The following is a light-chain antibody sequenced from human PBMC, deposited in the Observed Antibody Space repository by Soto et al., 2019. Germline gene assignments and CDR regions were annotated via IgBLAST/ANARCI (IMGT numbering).Light chain of an antibody. V-gene: IGKV1-5*03. Sequence: DIQMTQSPSTLSASVGDRVTITCRANQSIYTWLAWYQHKPGKAPKFLIYMASSLENGVPSRFSGSGSGTEFPLPISSLQPDDFATYVCQQYVKYPVTFGQGTKVEIK. CDR1: QSIYTW. CDR3: QQYVKYPVT. J-gene: IGKJ1*01. CDR2: MAS.